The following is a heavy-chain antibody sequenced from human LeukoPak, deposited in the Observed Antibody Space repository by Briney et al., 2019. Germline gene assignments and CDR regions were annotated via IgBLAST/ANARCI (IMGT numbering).Heavy chain of an antibody. Sequence: GASVKVSCKASGGTFSSYAISWVRQAPGQGLEWMGGIIPIFGTANYAQKFQGRVTMTRSTSISTAYMELSSLRSEDTAVYYCARGPAAGYWGQGTLVTVSS. V-gene: IGHV1-69*05. CDR1: GGTFSSYA. CDR3: ARGPAAGY. J-gene: IGHJ4*02. D-gene: IGHD6-13*01. CDR2: IIPIFGTA.